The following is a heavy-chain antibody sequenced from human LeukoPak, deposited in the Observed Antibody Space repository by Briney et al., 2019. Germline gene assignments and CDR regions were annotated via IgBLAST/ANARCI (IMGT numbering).Heavy chain of an antibody. V-gene: IGHV3-30*18. J-gene: IGHJ4*02. CDR3: AKDSGSPWIQLWLRS. D-gene: IGHD5-18*01. CDR2: ISYDGSNK. Sequence: GGSLRLSCAASGFTFSSYGMHWVRQAPAKGLEWVAVISYDGSNKYYADSVKGRFTISRDNSKNTLYLQMNSLRAEDTAVYYCAKDSGSPWIQLWLRSWGQGTLVTVSS. CDR1: GFTFSSYG.